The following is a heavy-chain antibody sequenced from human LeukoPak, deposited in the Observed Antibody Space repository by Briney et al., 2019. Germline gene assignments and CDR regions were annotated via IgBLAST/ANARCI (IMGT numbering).Heavy chain of an antibody. D-gene: IGHD4-17*01. CDR2: INPSGGST. J-gene: IGHJ4*02. CDR1: GYTFTSYY. Sequence: ASVTVSFKASGYTFTSYYMHWVRQAPGQGQEWMGIINPSGGSTSYAQKFQGRVTMTRDTSTSTVYMELSSLRSEDTAVYYCARHYGDYDYFDYWGQGTLVTVSS. V-gene: IGHV1-46*01. CDR3: ARHYGDYDYFDY.